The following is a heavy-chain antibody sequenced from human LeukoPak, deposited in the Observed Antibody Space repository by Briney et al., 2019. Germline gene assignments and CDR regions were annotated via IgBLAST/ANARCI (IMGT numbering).Heavy chain of an antibody. CDR1: GFTFSDYY. V-gene: IGHV3-11*04. CDR2: ISSSGSTI. J-gene: IGHJ4*02. D-gene: IGHD5-18*01. CDR3: ARDHSKDGYSSY. Sequence: TGGSLGLSCAASGFTFSDYYMSWIRQAPGKGLEWVSYISSSGSTIYYADSVKGRFTISRDNAKNSLYLQMNSLRAEDTAVYYCARDHSKDGYSSYWGQGTLVTVSS.